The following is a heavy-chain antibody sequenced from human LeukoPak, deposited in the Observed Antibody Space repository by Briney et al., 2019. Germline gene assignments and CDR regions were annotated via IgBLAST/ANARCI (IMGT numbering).Heavy chain of an antibody. CDR2: IYYSGST. J-gene: IGHJ4*02. Sequence: SETLSLTCTVSGGSISSYYWSWIRQPPGKGLEWIGYIYYSGSTNYNPSLKSRVTISVDTSKNQFSLKLSSVTAADTAVYYCARGDTWVDDWGQGTLVTVSS. D-gene: IGHD5-18*01. CDR3: ARGDTWVDD. V-gene: IGHV4-59*01. CDR1: GGSISSYY.